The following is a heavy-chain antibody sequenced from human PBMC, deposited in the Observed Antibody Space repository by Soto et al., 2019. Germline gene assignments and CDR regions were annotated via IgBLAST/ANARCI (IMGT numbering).Heavy chain of an antibody. CDR3: ARVSPPRARVGYWLDP. V-gene: IGHV4-31*03. D-gene: IGHD1-26*01. CDR2: IYYSGSI. Sequence: PSETLSLTCTVSGGSISSGGYYWSWIRQPPGKGLEWIGYIYYSGSIYYDPSLKSRLTISVDTSKNQFSLKLSSVTAADTAVYYCARVSPPRARVGYWLDPWGQGTLVTVSS. J-gene: IGHJ5*02. CDR1: GGSISSGGYY.